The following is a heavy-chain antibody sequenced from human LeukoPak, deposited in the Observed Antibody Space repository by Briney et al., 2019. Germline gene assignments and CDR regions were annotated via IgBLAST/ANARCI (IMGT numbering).Heavy chain of an antibody. CDR3: ARDTYSSSWYWFDP. CDR2: IYYSGST. CDR1: GASISSYY. V-gene: IGHV4-59*01. D-gene: IGHD6-13*01. Sequence: SETLSLTCTVSGASISSYYWSWIRQPPGKGLEWIGYIYYSGSTNYNPSLKSRVTISVDTSKNQFSLKLSSVTAADTAVYYCARDTYSSSWYWFDPWGQGTLVTVSS. J-gene: IGHJ5*02.